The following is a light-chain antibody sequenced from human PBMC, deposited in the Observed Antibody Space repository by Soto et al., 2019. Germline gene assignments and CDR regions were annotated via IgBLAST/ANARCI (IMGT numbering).Light chain of an antibody. CDR2: GAS. CDR3: QHYGSMLT. CDR1: QSVSSSF. Sequence: EILLTQSPGTLSLSPGERATLSCRASQSVSSSFSAWYQQKPGQAPRLLIYGASSRATGIPDRFSGSGSGTDFTLTISRLEPEGFAVYYCQHYGSMLTFGGGTKVDIK. J-gene: IGKJ4*01. V-gene: IGKV3-20*01.